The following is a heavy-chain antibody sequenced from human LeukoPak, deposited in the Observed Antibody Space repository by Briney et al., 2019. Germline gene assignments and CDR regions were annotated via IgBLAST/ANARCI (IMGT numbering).Heavy chain of an antibody. J-gene: IGHJ6*02. Sequence: PGGSLRLSCAASGFTLSSYAMNWVRQAPGKGLEWVSTISGSGGSTYYADSVKGRFTISRDNSKNTLYLEMNSLRAEDTAVYYCVRDLVTTGEDVWGQGTTVTVSS. CDR1: GFTLSSYA. D-gene: IGHD4-17*01. CDR3: VRDLVTTGEDV. CDR2: ISGSGGST. V-gene: IGHV3-23*01.